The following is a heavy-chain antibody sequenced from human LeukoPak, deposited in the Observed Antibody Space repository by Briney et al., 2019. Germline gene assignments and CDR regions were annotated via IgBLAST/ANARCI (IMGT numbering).Heavy chain of an antibody. CDR2: ISAYNGNT. CDR3: ATGSTYYYDSSFDY. D-gene: IGHD3-22*01. J-gene: IGHJ4*02. V-gene: IGHV1-18*01. Sequence: ASVKVSCKASGYTFTSYGISWVRQAPGQGLEWMGWISAYNGNTNYAQKLQGRVTMTTDTSTSTAYMELRSLRSDDTAVYYCATGSTYYYDSSFDYWGQGTLVTVSS. CDR1: GYTFTSYG.